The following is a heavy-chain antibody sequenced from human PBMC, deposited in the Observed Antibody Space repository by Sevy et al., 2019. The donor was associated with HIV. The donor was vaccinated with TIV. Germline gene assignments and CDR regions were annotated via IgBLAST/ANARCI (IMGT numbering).Heavy chain of an antibody. D-gene: IGHD6-13*01. J-gene: IGHJ4*02. CDR2: ISDYNRNT. Sequence: ASVKVSCKASGYTFTSYGINWVRQAPGQGLEWMGWISDYNRNTNYAQKLQGRVTMTTDTSTSTAYMELRSLRSDDTAVYYCASGERYSSSWYLYYWGQGTLVTVSS. CDR3: ASGERYSSSWYLYY. V-gene: IGHV1-18*04. CDR1: GYTFTSYG.